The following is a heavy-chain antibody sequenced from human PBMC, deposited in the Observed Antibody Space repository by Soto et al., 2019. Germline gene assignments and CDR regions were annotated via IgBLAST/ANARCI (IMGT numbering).Heavy chain of an antibody. Sequence: QVQLVESGGGLVKPGGSLRLSCAASGFTFSDSYMSWIRQAPGKGLEWISYITFSGNTVYYADSLKGRVTISRDNAKNSLCVQMSRLRAEDTGVYYCARVSWREKYGMDVWGQGTTVTVSS. CDR1: GFTFSDSY. V-gene: IGHV3-11*01. CDR3: ARVSWREKYGMDV. J-gene: IGHJ6*02. CDR2: ITFSGNTV.